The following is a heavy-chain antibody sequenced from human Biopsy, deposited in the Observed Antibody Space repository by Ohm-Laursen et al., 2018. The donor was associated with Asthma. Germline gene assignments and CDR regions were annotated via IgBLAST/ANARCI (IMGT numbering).Heavy chain of an antibody. D-gene: IGHD6-13*01. J-gene: IGHJ4*02. CDR1: GTHFGSYN. Sequence: SLRLSCAASGTHFGSYNMHWTRQAPGKGLEWVAVITFDGSTQHYGDSVKGRFTISRDNSKNMLFLQMNSLRAEGTAVYYCSRDTLGYYFDIWGQGTQVTVSS. CDR2: ITFDGSTQ. V-gene: IGHV3-30-3*01. CDR3: SRDTLGYYFDI.